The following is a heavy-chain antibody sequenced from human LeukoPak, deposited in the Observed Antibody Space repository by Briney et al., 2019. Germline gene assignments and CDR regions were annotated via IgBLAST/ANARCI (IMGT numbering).Heavy chain of an antibody. CDR3: ARETAAAGSFVAIHDY. CDR2: NDGETA. J-gene: IGHJ4*02. D-gene: IGHD6-13*01. Sequence: NDGETANYTPSLNSPVTISVHTSRNQFSLKLTSVTAADTAIYYCARETAAAGSFVAIHDYWGQGTLVTVSS. V-gene: IGHV4-34*01.